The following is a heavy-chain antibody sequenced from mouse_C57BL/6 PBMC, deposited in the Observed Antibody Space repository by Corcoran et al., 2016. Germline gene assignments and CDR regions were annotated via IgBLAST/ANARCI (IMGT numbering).Heavy chain of an antibody. V-gene: IGHV1-26*01. CDR2: INPNNGGT. J-gene: IGHJ3*01. CDR1: GYTFTDYY. Sequence: EVQLQQSGPELVKPGASVKISCKASGYTFTDYYMNWVKQSHGKSLEWIGDINPNNGGTSYNQKCKGKATLTVDKSSSTAYMELRSLTSEDSAVYYCARYDGAYWGQGTLVTVSA. D-gene: IGHD2-12*01. CDR3: ARYDGAY.